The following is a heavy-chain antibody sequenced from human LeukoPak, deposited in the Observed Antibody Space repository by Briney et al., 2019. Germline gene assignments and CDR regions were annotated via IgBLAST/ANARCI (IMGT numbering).Heavy chain of an antibody. J-gene: IGHJ6*03. CDR1: GFTFSSYW. D-gene: IGHD4-23*01. V-gene: IGHV3-7*01. CDR3: ARGGGNGFYYYMDV. CDR2: IKQDGSEK. Sequence: PGGSLRLSCAASGFTFSSYWMSWVRQAPGKGLEWVANIKQDGSEKYYVDSVKGRFTISRDNAKNSLYLQMNSLRAEDTAVYYCARGGGNGFYYYMDVWGKGTTVTVSS.